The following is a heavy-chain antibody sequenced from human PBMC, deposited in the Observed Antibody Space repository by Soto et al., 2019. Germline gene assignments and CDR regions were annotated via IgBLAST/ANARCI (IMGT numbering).Heavy chain of an antibody. D-gene: IGHD6-6*01. CDR2: ISSSSSYI. Sequence: PGGSLRLSCAASGFTFSSYSMNWVRQAPGKGLEWVSSISSSSSYIYYADSVKGRFTISRDNAKNSLYLQMNSLRAEDTAVYYCARLRSSSSGGYYYYYGMDVWGQGTTVTVSS. CDR3: ARLRSSSSGGYYYYYGMDV. V-gene: IGHV3-21*01. CDR1: GFTFSSYS. J-gene: IGHJ6*02.